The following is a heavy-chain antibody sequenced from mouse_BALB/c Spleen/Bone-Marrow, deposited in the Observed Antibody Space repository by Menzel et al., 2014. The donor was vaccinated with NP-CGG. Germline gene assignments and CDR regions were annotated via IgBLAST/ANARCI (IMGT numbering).Heavy chain of an antibody. CDR2: FYPGSGSI. CDR1: GYTFTEYI. V-gene: IGHV1-62-2*01. J-gene: IGHJ4*01. Sequence: QVRLQQSGAGLVKPGASVKLSCKASGYTFTEYIIHWVKQRSGQGLEWIGWFYPGSGSIKHNEKFKDKATLTADKSSSTVYMELSRLTSEDSAVYFCARHEERGLLWSYYYAMDYWGQGTSVTVSS. D-gene: IGHD2-1*01. CDR3: ARHEERGLLWSYYYAMDY.